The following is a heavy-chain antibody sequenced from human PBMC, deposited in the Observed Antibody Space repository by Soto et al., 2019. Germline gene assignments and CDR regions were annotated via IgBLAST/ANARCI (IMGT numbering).Heavy chain of an antibody. CDR1: GVSMSNYF. CDR3: AAGEASSRNLAPYYLDF. Sequence: SDTLSLTCTVSGVSMSNYFWTWLRPPPGKGLEWIGYIHYSGTTSFFPSYNPSLRSRVTISEDTSKNQFSLKLLSVTTADTAVYFCAAGEASSRNLAPYYLDFWGQGTLVTVS. J-gene: IGHJ4*02. CDR2: IHYSGTT. V-gene: IGHV4-59*01. D-gene: IGHD6-13*01.